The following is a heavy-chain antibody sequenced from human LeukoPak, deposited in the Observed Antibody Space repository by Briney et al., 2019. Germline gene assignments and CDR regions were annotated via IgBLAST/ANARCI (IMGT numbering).Heavy chain of an antibody. CDR2: ISSSENTI. V-gene: IGHV3-48*03. Sequence: GGSLRLSCAASGFTFSSYEMNWVGQAPGKGLEWVSYISSSENTIYYADAVKGRFTISRDNAQNSLFLQMNSLRAEDSSVYYCARDSPGRSFLDYWGEGTLVTVSS. CDR1: GFTFSSYE. CDR3: ARDSPGRSFLDY. J-gene: IGHJ4*02. D-gene: IGHD1-26*01.